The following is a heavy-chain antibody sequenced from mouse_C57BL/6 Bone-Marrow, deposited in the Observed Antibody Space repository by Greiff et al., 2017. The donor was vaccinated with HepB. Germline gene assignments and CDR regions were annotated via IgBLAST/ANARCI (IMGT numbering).Heavy chain of an antibody. Sequence: QVQLQQPGAELVMPGASVKLSCKASGYTFTSYWMHWVKQRPGQGLEWIGEIDPSDSYTNYNQKFKGKSTLTVDKSSSTAYMQLSSLTSEDSAVYYCARGGHLWSLYYFDYWGQGTTLTASS. CDR3: ARGGHLWSLYYFDY. CDR1: GYTFTSYW. V-gene: IGHV1-69*01. J-gene: IGHJ2*01. D-gene: IGHD1-1*02. CDR2: IDPSDSYT.